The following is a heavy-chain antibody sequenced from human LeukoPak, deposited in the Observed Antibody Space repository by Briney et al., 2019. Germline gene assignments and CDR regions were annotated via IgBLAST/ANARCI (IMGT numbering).Heavy chain of an antibody. Sequence: SETLSLTCTVSGASISGSSHYFWGWIRQTPGKGLEWIGEINHSGSANYNPSLKSRVTISVDTSKNQFSLKLSSVTAADTAVYYCASYYDSSGYYEYNWFDPWGQGTLVTVSS. V-gene: IGHV4-34*01. CDR2: INHSGSA. CDR1: GASISGSSHYF. CDR3: ASYYDSSGYYEYNWFDP. D-gene: IGHD3-22*01. J-gene: IGHJ5*02.